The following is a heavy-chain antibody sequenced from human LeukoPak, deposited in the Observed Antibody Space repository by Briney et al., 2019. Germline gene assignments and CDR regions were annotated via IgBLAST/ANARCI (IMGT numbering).Heavy chain of an antibody. D-gene: IGHD2-8*01. CDR1: GGSIRSSYY. J-gene: IGHJ6*02. CDR3: TRVALYCTNGVCYFDYYGMDV. CDR2: IYYSGST. V-gene: IGHV4-59*01. Sequence: SETLSLTCTVSGGSIRSSYYWSWIRQPPGKGLEWIGYIYYSGSTNYNPSPKSRVTISVDTSKNQFSLKLSSVTAADTAVYYCTRVALYCTNGVCYFDYYGMDVWGQGTTVTVSS.